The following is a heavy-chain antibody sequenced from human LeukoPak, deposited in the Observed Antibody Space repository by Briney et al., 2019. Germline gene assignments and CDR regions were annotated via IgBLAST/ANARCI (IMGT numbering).Heavy chain of an antibody. CDR3: ARDPRPDYYDSSGFYPYFDR. J-gene: IGHJ4*02. D-gene: IGHD3-22*01. CDR2: ISYDGNSK. V-gene: IGHV3-30*03. CDR1: GLSFSTSV. Sequence: GRSLRLSCAASGLSFSTSVIHWVRQAPGKGLEWAAVISYDGNSKFYGDSVKGRFTISRDNSKNTLFLQMNSLRPDDTAVYYCARDPRPDYYDSSGFYPYFDRWGQGTLVTVSS.